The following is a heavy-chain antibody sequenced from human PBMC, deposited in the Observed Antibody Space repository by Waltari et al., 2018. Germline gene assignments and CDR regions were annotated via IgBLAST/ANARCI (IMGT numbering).Heavy chain of an antibody. CDR2: INTHTGNP. J-gene: IGHJ4*02. V-gene: IGHV7-4-1*02. D-gene: IGHD1-26*01. CDR3: ARGGGTFSKPQYFDS. Sequence: QVQLVQSGSELKQPGASVKVSCKASGYIFTTYGINWVRQAPGQGLEWMGWINTHTGNPTYVQGFTGRFVFSLDTSVSTAYLQISSLKAEDSVIYYCARGGGTFSKPQYFDSWGQGTRVTVSS. CDR1: GYIFTTYG.